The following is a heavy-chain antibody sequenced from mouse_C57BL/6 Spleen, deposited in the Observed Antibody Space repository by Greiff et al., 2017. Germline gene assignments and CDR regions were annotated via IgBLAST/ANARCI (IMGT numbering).Heavy chain of an antibody. Sequence: VQLHQPGAELVRPGASVKLSCKASGYTFTDYEMHWVKQTPVHGLEWIGTIDPETGGTAYNQKFKGKATLTADKSSSTAYMELRSLTSEDSDVYYSTRGNYLLGAYWGQGTMVTVSA. CDR1: GYTFTDYE. CDR2: IDPETGGT. CDR3: TRGNYLLGAY. V-gene: IGHV1-15*01. D-gene: IGHD1-1*01. J-gene: IGHJ3*01.